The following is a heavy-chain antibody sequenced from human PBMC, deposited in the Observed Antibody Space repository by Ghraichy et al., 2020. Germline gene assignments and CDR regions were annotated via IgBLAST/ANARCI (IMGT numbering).Heavy chain of an antibody. Sequence: SETPSLTCTVSGGSISSSSYYWGWIRQPPGKGLEWIGSIHYSGSTYYNPSLMSRVTISIDTSRNQFSLELRSVTAADTAVYYCAKASKGAYTGSDYWGQGTLVTVSS. CDR1: GGSISSSSYY. CDR2: IHYSGST. CDR3: AKASKGAYTGSDY. J-gene: IGHJ4*02. D-gene: IGHD2-21*01. V-gene: IGHV4-39*05.